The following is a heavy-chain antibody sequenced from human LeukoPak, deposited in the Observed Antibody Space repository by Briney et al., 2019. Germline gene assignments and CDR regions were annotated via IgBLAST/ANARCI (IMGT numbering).Heavy chain of an antibody. J-gene: IGHJ4*02. CDR3: ARNLGYGGNPYFDY. Sequence: SVKVSCKASGGTFSSYAISWVRQAPGQELEWMGRIIPIFGTANYAQKFQGRVTITADKSTSTAYMELSSLRSEDTAVYYCARNLGYGGNPYFDYWGQGTLVTVSS. V-gene: IGHV1-69*06. CDR1: GGTFSSYA. CDR2: IIPIFGTA. D-gene: IGHD4-23*01.